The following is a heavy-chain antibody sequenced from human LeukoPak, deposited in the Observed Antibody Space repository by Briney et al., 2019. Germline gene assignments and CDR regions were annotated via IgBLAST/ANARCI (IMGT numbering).Heavy chain of an antibody. Sequence: PGGSLRLSCAASGFTFSRYWMTWVRQAPGKGLEWVANIKEDGSEKYYVDSVKGRFTISRDNAKNSLYLQMNSLRAEDTAVYYCARDDGRRGSGSYYDSNDPFDYWGQGTLVTVSS. CDR2: IKEDGSEK. CDR1: GFTFSRYW. CDR3: ARDDGRRGSGSYYDSNDPFDY. V-gene: IGHV3-7*01. J-gene: IGHJ4*02. D-gene: IGHD3-10*01.